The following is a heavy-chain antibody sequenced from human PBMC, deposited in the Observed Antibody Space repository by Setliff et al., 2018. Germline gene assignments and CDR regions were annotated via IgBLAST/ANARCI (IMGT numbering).Heavy chain of an antibody. Sequence: SETLSLTCAVYGGSFSGSFWSWIRQPPGKGLEWIGYIYSSGSTNYNPSLKSRVAISRDTSTNQLSLELRSVTAADTAVYYCAREPTRTGGFYYLDVWGEGTTVTVSS. CDR2: IYSSGST. V-gene: IGHV4-34*11. CDR1: GGSFSGSF. J-gene: IGHJ6*03. CDR3: AREPTRTGGFYYLDV. D-gene: IGHD2-2*01.